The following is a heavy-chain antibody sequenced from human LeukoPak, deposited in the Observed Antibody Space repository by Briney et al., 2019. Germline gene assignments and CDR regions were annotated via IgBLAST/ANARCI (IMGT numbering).Heavy chain of an antibody. Sequence: SGTLSLTCTVSGDFIYNNYYYWSWIRQPPGKGLEWIGEINHSGSTNYNPSLKSRVTISVDTSKNQFSLKLSSVTAADTAVYYCARSLYYDRKFDYWGQGTLVTVSS. V-gene: IGHV4-34*01. CDR1: GDFIYNNYYY. CDR2: INHSGST. CDR3: ARSLYYDRKFDY. J-gene: IGHJ4*02. D-gene: IGHD3-22*01.